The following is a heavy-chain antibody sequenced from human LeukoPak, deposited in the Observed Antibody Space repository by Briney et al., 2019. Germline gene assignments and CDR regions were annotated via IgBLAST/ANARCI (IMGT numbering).Heavy chain of an antibody. Sequence: GGSLRLSCAASGFTFSSYGMHWVRQAPGKGLEWVAVIWYDGSNKYYADSVKGRFTISRDNSKNTLYLQMNSLRAEDTAVYYCAKGWVGYYDFWSGYYPFDYWGQGTLVTVSS. CDR3: AKGWVGYYDFWSGYYPFDY. D-gene: IGHD3-3*01. CDR1: GFTFSSYG. CDR2: IWYDGSNK. V-gene: IGHV3-33*06. J-gene: IGHJ4*02.